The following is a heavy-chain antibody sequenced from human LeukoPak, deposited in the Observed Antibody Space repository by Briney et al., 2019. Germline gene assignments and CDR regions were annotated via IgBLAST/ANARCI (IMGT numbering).Heavy chain of an antibody. V-gene: IGHV1-69*06. CDR1: VGTFSNYV. CDR2: IIPLFGTV. J-gene: IGHJ1*01. Sequence: ASVKVSCKASVGTFSNYVMSWVRQAPGQGLEWMGRIIPLFGTVNSAQKFQDRATILADKSTGTAYMELSSLTFDDTAVYYCAGHNTGQGLGFFQHWGQGTLVIVSS. D-gene: IGHD5-24*01. CDR3: AGHNTGQGLGFFQH.